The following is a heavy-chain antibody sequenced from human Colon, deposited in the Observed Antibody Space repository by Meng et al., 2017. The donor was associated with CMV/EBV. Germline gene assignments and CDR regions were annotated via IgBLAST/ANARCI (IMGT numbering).Heavy chain of an antibody. Sequence: QILLKESGPTLVKPTQTRSLTCTFSGFSFTTDKAGVGWIRHPPGKALEWLGFIYLDDDTRYSPSLKTRLTITRDTSKNQVILTMTNMDPADTATYYCVRRSYSGQDDYWGQGALVTVSS. CDR1: GFSFTTDKAG. J-gene: IGHJ4*02. CDR2: IYLDDDT. D-gene: IGHD5-12*01. CDR3: VRRSYSGQDDY. V-gene: IGHV2-5*02.